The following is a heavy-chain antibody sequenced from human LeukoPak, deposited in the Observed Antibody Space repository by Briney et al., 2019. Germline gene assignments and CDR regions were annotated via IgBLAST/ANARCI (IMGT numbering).Heavy chain of an antibody. Sequence: GASVKVSCKASGYTFTSYDIHWVRQATGQGLEWMGWMNPNSGNTGYAQKLQGRVTMTTDTSTSTAYMELRSLRSDDTAVYYCARDPVVRGVIIDYWGQGTLVTVSS. CDR3: ARDPVVRGVIIDY. D-gene: IGHD3-10*01. CDR2: MNPNSGNT. V-gene: IGHV1-8*01. J-gene: IGHJ4*02. CDR1: GYTFTSYD.